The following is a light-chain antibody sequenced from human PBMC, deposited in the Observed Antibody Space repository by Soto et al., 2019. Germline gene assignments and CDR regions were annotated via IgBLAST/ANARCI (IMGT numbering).Light chain of an antibody. CDR1: QNIGVY. V-gene: IGKV1-39*01. J-gene: IGKJ1*01. CDR2: AAS. CDR3: HQTAANPWT. Sequence: DIQMTQSPSSLSASVGDRVTITCRASQNIGVYLNWYQKKPGKAPKLLIHAASSLHSGVPSTFSGSGSGTDFALTISSLQPEDFETYYCHQTAANPWTLGQGTKVDIK.